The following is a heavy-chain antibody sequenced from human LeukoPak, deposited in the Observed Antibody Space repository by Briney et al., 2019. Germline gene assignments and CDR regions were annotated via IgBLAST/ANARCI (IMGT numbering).Heavy chain of an antibody. D-gene: IGHD1-26*01. J-gene: IGHJ4*02. CDR2: ISSYNGNT. V-gene: IGHV1-18*01. CDR1: GYTFTSYG. CDR3: AKKGGIVGATYYFDY. Sequence: ASVKVSCKASGYTFTSYGINWVRQAPGQGLEWMGWISSYNGNTNYAQKLQGRVTMTTDTSTSTAYMELRSLRSDDTAVYYCAKKGGIVGATYYFDYWGQGTLVTVSS.